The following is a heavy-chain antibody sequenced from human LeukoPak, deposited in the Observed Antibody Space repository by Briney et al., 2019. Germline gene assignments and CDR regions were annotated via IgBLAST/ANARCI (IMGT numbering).Heavy chain of an antibody. Sequence: PGGSLRLSCAASGFTFSSYAMSWVRQAPGKGLEWVSAISGSGGSTYYADSVKGRFTVSRDNAKNSLYLQMNSLRAEDTAVYYCARDLEAVVVPAALFDYWGQGTLVTVSS. CDR1: GFTFSSYA. V-gene: IGHV3-23*01. CDR2: ISGSGGST. CDR3: ARDLEAVVVPAALFDY. D-gene: IGHD2-2*01. J-gene: IGHJ4*02.